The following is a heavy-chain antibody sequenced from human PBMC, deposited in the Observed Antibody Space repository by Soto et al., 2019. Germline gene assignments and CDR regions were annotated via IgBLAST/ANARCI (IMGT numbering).Heavy chain of an antibody. CDR3: ARGVVQGGSSGGQYYYYYGMDV. D-gene: IGHD2-15*01. Sequence: SETLSLTCTVSGGSISSYYWSWIRQPPGKGLEWIGYIYYSGSTNYNPSLKSRVTISVDTSKNQFSLKLSSVTAADTAVYYCARGVVQGGSSGGQYYYYYGMDVWGQGTTVTVS. CDR2: IYYSGST. CDR1: GGSISSYY. J-gene: IGHJ6*02. V-gene: IGHV4-59*01.